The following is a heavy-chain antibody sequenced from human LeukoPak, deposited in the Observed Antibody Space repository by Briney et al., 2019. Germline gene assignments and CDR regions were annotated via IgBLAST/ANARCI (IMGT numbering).Heavy chain of an antibody. CDR1: GFSFSSFG. Sequence: PGGSLRLSCAASGFSFSSFGMHWVRLAPGKGLEWMAFIPYDGTNEFYADSVKGRFTISRDNSKSTLYLQMNSLRAEDTAVYYCAKERKLLPFDYWGQGTLVTVSS. J-gene: IGHJ4*02. CDR2: IPYDGTNE. D-gene: IGHD2-15*01. V-gene: IGHV3-30*02. CDR3: AKERKLLPFDY.